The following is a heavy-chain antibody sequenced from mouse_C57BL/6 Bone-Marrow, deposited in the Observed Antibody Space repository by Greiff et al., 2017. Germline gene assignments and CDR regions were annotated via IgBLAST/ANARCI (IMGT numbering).Heavy chain of an antibody. J-gene: IGHJ1*03. CDR3: ARWDYDYVDWYFDV. CDR2: IYPRSGNT. CDR1: GYTFTSYG. D-gene: IGHD2-4*01. V-gene: IGHV1-81*01. Sequence: VQLQQSGAELARPGASVKLSCKASGYTFTSYGISWVKQRTGQGLEWIGEIYPRSGNTYYNEQFKGKATLTADKSSSTAYMELRSLTSEDSSVYFCARWDYDYVDWYFDVWGTGTTVTVSS.